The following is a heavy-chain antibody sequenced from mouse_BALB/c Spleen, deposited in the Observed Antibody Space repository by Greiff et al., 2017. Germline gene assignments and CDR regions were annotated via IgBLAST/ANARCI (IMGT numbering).Heavy chain of an antibody. Sequence: VQLQQSGPGLVKPSQSLSLTCTVTGYSITSDYAWNWIRQFPGNKLEWMGYISYSGSTSYNPSLKSRISITRDTSKNQFFLQLNSVTTEDTATYYCARKNGNYLYYAMDYWGQGTSVTVSS. D-gene: IGHD2-1*01. CDR3: ARKNGNYLYYAMDY. CDR1: GYSITSDYA. J-gene: IGHJ4*01. CDR2: ISYSGST. V-gene: IGHV3-2*02.